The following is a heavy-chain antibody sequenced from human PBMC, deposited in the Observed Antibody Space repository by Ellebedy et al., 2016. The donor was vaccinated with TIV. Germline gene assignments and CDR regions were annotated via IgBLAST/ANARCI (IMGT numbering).Heavy chain of an antibody. CDR2: IHPSDSDT. CDR1: GYNFRNNW. D-gene: IGHD4-17*01. CDR3: ARRGDPDFDS. J-gene: IGHJ4*02. V-gene: IGHV5-10-1*01. Sequence: GESLKISCTTSGYNFRNNWISWVRQKPGKGLEWVGRIHPSDSDTDYRPSFRGNVTMSVDKSISSAFLQWSSLQASDTAMYYSARRGDPDFDSWGQGTVVTVSP.